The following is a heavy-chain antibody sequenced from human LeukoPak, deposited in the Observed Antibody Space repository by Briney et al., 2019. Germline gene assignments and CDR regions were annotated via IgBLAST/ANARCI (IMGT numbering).Heavy chain of an antibody. V-gene: IGHV4-30-4*01. CDR2: IYYSGST. CDR3: ASRTYYYGSGNRIFDY. Sequence: PSQTLSLTCTVSGGSISSGDYYWSWIRQPPGRGLERIGYIYYSGSTYYNPSLKSRVTISVDTSKNQFSLKLSSVTAADTAVYYCASRTYYYGSGNRIFDYWGQGTLVTVSS. D-gene: IGHD3-10*01. CDR1: GGSISSGDYY. J-gene: IGHJ4*02.